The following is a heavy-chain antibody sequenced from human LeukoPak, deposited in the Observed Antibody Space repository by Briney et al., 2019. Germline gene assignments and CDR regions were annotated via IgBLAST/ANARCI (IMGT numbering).Heavy chain of an antibody. CDR1: GGSISSGGYY. CDR2: IYHSGST. D-gene: IGHD1-26*01. Sequence: PSETLSLTCTVSGGSISSGGYYWSWIRQPPGKGLEWIGYIYHSGSTYYNPSLKSRVTISVDRSKNQFSLKLSSVTAADTAVYYCASGGSRYYFDYWGQGTLVTVSS. V-gene: IGHV4-30-2*01. CDR3: ASGGSRYYFDY. J-gene: IGHJ4*02.